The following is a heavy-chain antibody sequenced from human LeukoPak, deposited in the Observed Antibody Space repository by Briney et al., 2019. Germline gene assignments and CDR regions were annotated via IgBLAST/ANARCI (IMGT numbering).Heavy chain of an antibody. Sequence: GGSLSLFCGASGFHLSRQLVHWVRQAPGKGVVWVSHINSEGRDTPYAGSVRGRFTISRDNAKNMLYLQMNSLRVDDTAVYYCARGTSSGWPDYLDSWGQGTLVTVSS. V-gene: IGHV3-74*01. CDR1: GFHLSRQL. J-gene: IGHJ4*02. D-gene: IGHD6-19*01. CDR2: INSEGRDT. CDR3: ARGTSSGWPDYLDS.